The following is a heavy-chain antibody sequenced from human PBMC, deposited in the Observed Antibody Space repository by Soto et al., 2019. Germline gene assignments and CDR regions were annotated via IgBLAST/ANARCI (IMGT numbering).Heavy chain of an antibody. V-gene: IGHV4-59*08. J-gene: IGHJ4*02. Sequence: QVQLQESGPGLVKPSETLSLTCTVSGGSISSYYWSWIRQPPGKGLEWIGYIYYSGSTNYNPSLKSRVTISVDTSKNQFSLKLSSVTAADTAVYSCARQGQIDYWGQGTLVTVSS. CDR2: IYYSGST. CDR1: GGSISSYY. CDR3: ARQGQIDY.